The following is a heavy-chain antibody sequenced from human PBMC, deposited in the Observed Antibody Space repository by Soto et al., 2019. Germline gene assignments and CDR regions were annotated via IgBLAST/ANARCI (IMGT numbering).Heavy chain of an antibody. V-gene: IGHV1-46*01. CDR2: INPSGGRT. J-gene: IGHJ4*02. D-gene: IGHD2-21*02. Sequence: ASVKVSCKASGYTFTSYSMHWVRQAPGQGLEWMGIINPSGGRTSYAQKFQGRVTMTRDTSTSTAYMELSSLRSEDTAVYYCARACSGGDCYPQLDYWGQGTLVTVSS. CDR1: GYTFTSYS. CDR3: ARACSGGDCYPQLDY.